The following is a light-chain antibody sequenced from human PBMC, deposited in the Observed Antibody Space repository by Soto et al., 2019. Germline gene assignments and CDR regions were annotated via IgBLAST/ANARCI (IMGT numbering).Light chain of an antibody. V-gene: IGKV1-17*01. Sequence: DIQMTQSPSSLAASVGDRVTIACRASQGIRRDLVWYPQQPGKAPKRLIYAASSLEIGVPSRFSASGSGTEFTLTISSLQPEDFATYYCLQHKSFPWTFEQATKVEIK. J-gene: IGKJ1*01. CDR3: LQHKSFPWT. CDR2: AAS. CDR1: QGIRRD.